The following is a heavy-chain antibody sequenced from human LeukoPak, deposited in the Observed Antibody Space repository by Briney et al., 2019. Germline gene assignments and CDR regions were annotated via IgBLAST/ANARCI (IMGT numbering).Heavy chain of an antibody. CDR2: IYYSGST. CDR1: GGSISSDGYY. Sequence: RSSETLSLTCTVSGGSISSDGYYWSWIRQHPGKGLEWIGYIYYSGSTYYNPSLKSRVTISVDTSKNQFSLKLSSVTAADTAVYYCARGRPYYYDSSGYYYFDYWGQGTLVTVSS. J-gene: IGHJ4*02. D-gene: IGHD3-22*01. CDR3: ARGRPYYYDSSGYYYFDY. V-gene: IGHV4-31*03.